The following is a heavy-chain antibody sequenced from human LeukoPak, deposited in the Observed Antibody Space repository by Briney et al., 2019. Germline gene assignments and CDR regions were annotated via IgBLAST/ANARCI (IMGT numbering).Heavy chain of an antibody. CDR2: IKQDGSEE. D-gene: IGHD2-2*01. V-gene: IGHV3-7*01. CDR1: EFRFGRDW. J-gene: IGHJ1*01. Sequence: GGSLRLSCVASEFRFGRDWISWVRQAPGKGLEWVACIKQDGSEEYYVGSVRGRFTVSVDNGKNSPYLQMNSLRAEDTARYYCATLDSTKSVFWGRGTAVTVSS. CDR3: ATLDSTKSVF.